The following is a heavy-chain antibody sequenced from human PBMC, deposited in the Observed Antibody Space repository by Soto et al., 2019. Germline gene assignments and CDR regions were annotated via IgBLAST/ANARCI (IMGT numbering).Heavy chain of an antibody. Sequence: GESLKISCKGSGYSFTSYWIGWVRQMPGKGLEWMGIIYPGDSDTRYSPSFQGQVTISADKSISTAYLQWSSLKASDTAMYYCARLRYCSSTSCGSYYYYYGMDVWGQGTTVTVSS. D-gene: IGHD2-2*01. CDR1: GYSFTSYW. J-gene: IGHJ6*02. CDR2: IYPGDSDT. V-gene: IGHV5-51*01. CDR3: ARLRYCSSTSCGSYYYYYGMDV.